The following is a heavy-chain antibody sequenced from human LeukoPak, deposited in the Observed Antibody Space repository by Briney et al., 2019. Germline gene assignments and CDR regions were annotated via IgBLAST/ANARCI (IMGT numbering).Heavy chain of an antibody. CDR1: GYTFTSYG. J-gene: IGHJ4*02. D-gene: IGHD3-10*01. V-gene: IGHV1-18*04. CDR2: ISAYNGNT. Sequence: GASVKVSCKASGYTFTSYGISWVRQAPGQGLEWMGWISAYNGNTNYAQKLQGRVTMTTDTSTSTAHMELRSLRSDDTAVYYCARDFALLWFGDFFDYWGQGTLVTVSS. CDR3: ARDFALLWFGDFFDY.